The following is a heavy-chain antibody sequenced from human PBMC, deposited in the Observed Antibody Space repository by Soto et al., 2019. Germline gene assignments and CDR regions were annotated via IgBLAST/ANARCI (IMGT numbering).Heavy chain of an antibody. Sequence: ASVKVSCKASGYTFTSYGISWVRQAPGQGLEWMGWISAYNGNTNYAQKLQGRVTMTTDTSTSTAYMELRSLRSDDTAVYYCARDNYYDSSGYYYSAFDIWGQGTRVTVSS. CDR3: ARDNYYDSSGYYYSAFDI. CDR2: ISAYNGNT. CDR1: GYTFTSYG. D-gene: IGHD3-22*01. J-gene: IGHJ3*02. V-gene: IGHV1-18*01.